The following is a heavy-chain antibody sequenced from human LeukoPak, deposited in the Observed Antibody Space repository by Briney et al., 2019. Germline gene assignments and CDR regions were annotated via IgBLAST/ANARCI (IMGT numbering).Heavy chain of an antibody. J-gene: IGHJ4*02. Sequence: GASVKVSCKASGYTFTSYGISWVRQAPGQGLEWMGWISAYNGKTNYAQKLQGRVTMTTDTSTSTAYMELRSLRSDDTAVYYCARDYRDVLLWFGELSKWGQGTLVTVSS. CDR1: GYTFTSYG. D-gene: IGHD3-10*01. CDR3: ARDYRDVLLWFGELSK. CDR2: ISAYNGKT. V-gene: IGHV1-18*01.